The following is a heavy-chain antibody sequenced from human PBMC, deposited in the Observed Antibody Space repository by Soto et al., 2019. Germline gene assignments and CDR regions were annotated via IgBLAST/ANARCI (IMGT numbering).Heavy chain of an antibody. J-gene: IGHJ4*02. V-gene: IGHV3-23*01. Sequence: GGSLRLSCTASGFTFSSYAMSWVRQAPGKGPEWVSSISGSGGTTYYADSVKGRFTISRDNSKNTLYLQINSLRAEDTAVYFCAKVREANFDSWGQGTLVTVSS. CDR2: ISGSGGTT. CDR1: GFTFSSYA. D-gene: IGHD5-12*01. CDR3: AKVREANFDS.